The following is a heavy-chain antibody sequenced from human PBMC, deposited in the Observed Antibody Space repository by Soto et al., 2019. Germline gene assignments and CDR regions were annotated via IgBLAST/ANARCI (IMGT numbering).Heavy chain of an antibody. CDR2: ISGSGGST. V-gene: IGHV3-23*01. CDR1: GFTFSSYA. D-gene: IGHD3-22*01. Sequence: PGGSLRLSCAASGFTFSSYAMSWVRQAPGKGLEWVSAISGSGGSTYYADSVKGRFTISRDNSKNTLYLQMNSLRAEDTAVYYCAKSYDSSGYYYGGGNYFDYWGQGTLVTVT. CDR3: AKSYDSSGYYYGGGNYFDY. J-gene: IGHJ4*02.